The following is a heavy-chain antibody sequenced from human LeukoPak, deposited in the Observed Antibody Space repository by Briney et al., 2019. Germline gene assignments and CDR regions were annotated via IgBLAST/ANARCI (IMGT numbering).Heavy chain of an antibody. D-gene: IGHD3-10*01. CDR2: INGGGDIM. CDR3: AMRDRGYGLDI. V-gene: IGHV3-23*01. J-gene: IGHJ3*02. CDR1: GFSLRAYD. Sequence: TGGSLRLSCAASGFSLRAYDLIWVRQAPGKGLDWVSIINGGGDIMMYEDSVKGRFTISRDNSKNTFYLQMNSLRVEDTAVYYCAMRDRGYGLDIWGQGTIVTVSS.